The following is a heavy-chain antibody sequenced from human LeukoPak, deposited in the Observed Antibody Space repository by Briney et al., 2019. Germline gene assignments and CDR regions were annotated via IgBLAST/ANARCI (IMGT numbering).Heavy chain of an antibody. CDR2: IYNSGT. V-gene: IGHV4-59*01. CDR1: GGSISHYY. CDR3: TRRTDNDL. J-gene: IGHJ2*01. Sequence: SETLSLTCTVSGGSISHYYWNWIRQPPGKGLEWIGYIYNSGTDYNPSLKSRVTISVDTSKNQFSLNLNSVTAADTAVYYCTRRTDNDLWGRGTLVTVSS.